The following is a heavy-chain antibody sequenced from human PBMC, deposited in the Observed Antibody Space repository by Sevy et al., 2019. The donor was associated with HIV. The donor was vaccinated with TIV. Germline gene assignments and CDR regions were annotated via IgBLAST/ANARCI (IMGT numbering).Heavy chain of an antibody. CDR1: GFTFSSYS. CDR3: AKDRYHTSGYYPEGAFDI. CDR2: ISSSSSTI. Sequence: GGSLRLSCAASGFTFSSYSMNWVRQAPGKGLEWVSYISSSSSTIYYADSVKRRFTISRDNAKNSLYLQMDSLRAEDTAVYYCAKDRYHTSGYYPEGAFDIWGQGTMVTVSS. V-gene: IGHV3-48*01. J-gene: IGHJ3*02. D-gene: IGHD3-22*01.